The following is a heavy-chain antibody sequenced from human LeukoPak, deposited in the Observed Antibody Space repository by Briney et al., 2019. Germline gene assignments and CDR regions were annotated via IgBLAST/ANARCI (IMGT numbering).Heavy chain of an antibody. CDR2: VNGDGSNS. Sequence: GGSLRLSCVASGFTFTTYWMHWVRQAPGKGLVWVSRVNGDGSNSNYADSVKGRFTISRDNARNTLYLQMNGLRAEDTALYYCARTSPTSHFDFWGQGTLVTVSS. J-gene: IGHJ4*02. CDR1: GFTFTTYW. CDR3: ARTSPTSHFDF. D-gene: IGHD3-16*01. V-gene: IGHV3-74*01.